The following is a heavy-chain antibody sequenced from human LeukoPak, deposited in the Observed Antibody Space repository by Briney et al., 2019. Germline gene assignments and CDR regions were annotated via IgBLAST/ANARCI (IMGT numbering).Heavy chain of an antibody. J-gene: IGHJ4*02. D-gene: IGHD2-2*01. Sequence: GASVKVSCKAPGYTFTSYYMHWVRQAPGQGLEWMGIINPSGGSTSYAQKFQGRVTMTRDMSTSTVYMELSSLRSEDTAVYYCARFPPYCSSTSCHDYWGQGTLVTVSS. CDR3: ARFPPYCSSTSCHDY. V-gene: IGHV1-46*01. CDR2: INPSGGST. CDR1: GYTFTSYY.